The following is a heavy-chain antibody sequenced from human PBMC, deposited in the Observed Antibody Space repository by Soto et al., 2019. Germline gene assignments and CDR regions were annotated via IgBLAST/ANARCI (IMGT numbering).Heavy chain of an antibody. CDR3: ARDTAMNTDDNWFDP. CDR1: GGSISSGDYY. Sequence: QVQLQESGPGLVKPSQTLSLTCTVSGGSISSGDYYWSWIRQPPGKGLEWIGYIYYSGSTYYNPSLKSRVTISVDTSKNQFSLKLSSVTAADTAVYYCARDTAMNTDDNWFDPWGQGTLVTVAS. CDR2: IYYSGST. V-gene: IGHV4-30-4*01. J-gene: IGHJ5*02. D-gene: IGHD5-18*01.